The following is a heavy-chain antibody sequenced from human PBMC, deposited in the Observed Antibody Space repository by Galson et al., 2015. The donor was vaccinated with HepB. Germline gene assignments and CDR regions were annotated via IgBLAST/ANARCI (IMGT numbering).Heavy chain of an antibody. Sequence: SETLSLTCAVYGGSFSGYYWSWIRQPPGKGLEWIGEINHSGSTNYNPSLKSRVTISVDTSKNQFSLKLSSVTAADTAVYYCARGQASTQLWLRSSAWPYYFDYWGQGTLVTVSS. D-gene: IGHD5-18*01. CDR1: GGSFSGYY. V-gene: IGHV4-34*01. CDR3: ARGQASTQLWLRSSAWPYYFDY. CDR2: INHSGST. J-gene: IGHJ4*02.